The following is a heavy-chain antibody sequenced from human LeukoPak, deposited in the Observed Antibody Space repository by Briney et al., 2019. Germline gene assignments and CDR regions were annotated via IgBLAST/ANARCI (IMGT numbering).Heavy chain of an antibody. CDR2: ISAYNGNT. CDR1: GYTFTSYG. CDR3: GRELLWFGELLNAFDI. Sequence: ASVKVSCKASGYTFTSYGISWVRQAPGQGLEWMGWISAYNGNTNYAQKLQGRVTMTTDTSTSTAYMELRSLRSDDTAVYYCGRELLWFGELLNAFDIWGQGTMVPVSS. D-gene: IGHD3-10*01. V-gene: IGHV1-18*01. J-gene: IGHJ3*02.